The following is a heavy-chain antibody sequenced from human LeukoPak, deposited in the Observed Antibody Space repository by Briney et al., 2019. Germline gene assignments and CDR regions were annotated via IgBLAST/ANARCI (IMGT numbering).Heavy chain of an antibody. CDR1: GGSISSSSYY. CDR3: ARDTGMVRGVTN. V-gene: IGHV4-39*07. D-gene: IGHD3-10*01. CDR2: IYYSGST. J-gene: IGHJ4*02. Sequence: SETLSLTCTVSGGSISSSSYYWGWIRQPPGKGLEWIGSIYYSGSTYYNPSLKSRVTISVDTSKNQFSLKLSSVTAADTAVYYCARDTGMVRGVTNWGQGTLVTVSS.